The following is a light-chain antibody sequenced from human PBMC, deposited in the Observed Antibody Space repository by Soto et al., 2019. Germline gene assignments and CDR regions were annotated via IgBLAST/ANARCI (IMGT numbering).Light chain of an antibody. CDR1: SSDVGTYNR. Sequence: QSALTQPPSVSGSPGQSVTISCTGTSSDVGTYNRVSWYQQAPGTAPKLMIYEVTNRPSGVADRFSGSKSGNTASLTISGLQAVEEADSYCCLYTSTTTLVFGGGTNLTVL. CDR3: CLYTSTTTLV. CDR2: EVT. J-gene: IGLJ3*02. V-gene: IGLV2-18*01.